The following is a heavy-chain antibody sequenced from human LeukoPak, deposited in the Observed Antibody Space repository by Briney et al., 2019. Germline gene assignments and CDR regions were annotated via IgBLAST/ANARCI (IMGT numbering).Heavy chain of an antibody. CDR1: GYTFTDYY. J-gene: IGHJ1*01. D-gene: IGHD6-19*01. CDR2: IHPNSGGT. CDR3: ARPAAVPG. V-gene: IGHV1-2*02. Sequence: ASVKVSCKASGYTFTDYYLHWVRQAPGQGLEWMEWIHPNSGGTNYAQRFQGRVAMTRDTSISTAYMELSSLRSDDTAVYYCARPAAVPGWGQGTLVTVSS.